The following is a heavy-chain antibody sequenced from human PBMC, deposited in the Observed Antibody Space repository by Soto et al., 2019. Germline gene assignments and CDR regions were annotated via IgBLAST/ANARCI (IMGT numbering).Heavy chain of an antibody. Sequence: QVQLVESGGGVVQPGRSLRLSCAASGFTFSSYGMHWVRQAPGKGLEWVAVIWYDGSNKYYADSVKGRFTISRDNSKKTLYLQMNSLRAEDTAVYYCARDYDSSGYPEAVDYWGQGTLVTVSS. CDR3: ARDYDSSGYPEAVDY. CDR1: GFTFSSYG. V-gene: IGHV3-33*01. CDR2: IWYDGSNK. J-gene: IGHJ4*02. D-gene: IGHD3-22*01.